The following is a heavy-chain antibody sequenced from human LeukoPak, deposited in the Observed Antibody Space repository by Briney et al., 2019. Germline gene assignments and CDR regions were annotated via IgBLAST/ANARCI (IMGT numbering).Heavy chain of an antibody. CDR2: VYPGDSHT. CDR1: GYSFSNYL. CDR3: ARLIPSSGRYYFDY. D-gene: IGHD3-22*01. V-gene: IGHV5-51*01. Sequence: GASLKISSKGSGYSFSNYLLAWVRQLPGKGLGWMGIVYPGDSHTRYSPSFQGQVTTSADKSSSTAYLQWSSLKASDTAIYYCARLIPSSGRYYFDYWGQGTLVTVSS. J-gene: IGHJ4*02.